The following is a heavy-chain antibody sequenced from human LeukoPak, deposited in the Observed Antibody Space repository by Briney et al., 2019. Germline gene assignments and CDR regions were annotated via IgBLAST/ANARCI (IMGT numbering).Heavy chain of an antibody. CDR1: EFTFSSYA. D-gene: IGHD3-9*01. V-gene: IGHV3-30*04. CDR3: ARGMDYDILAGPPDY. Sequence: GGSLRLSCAASEFTFSSYAMHWVRQAPDKGLEWVALISYDGSNKEYADSVKGRFTISRDNSKNSLYLQMNSLRGGDTAVYYCARGMDYDILAGPPDYWGQGTLVTVSS. CDR2: ISYDGSNK. J-gene: IGHJ4*02.